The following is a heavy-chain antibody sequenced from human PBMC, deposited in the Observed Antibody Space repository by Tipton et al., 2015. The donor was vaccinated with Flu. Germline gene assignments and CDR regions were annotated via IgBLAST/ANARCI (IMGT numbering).Heavy chain of an antibody. J-gene: IGHJ1*01. CDR3: ANYNGWRHFQD. Sequence: SLRLSCGASGFTFRSYWMAWVRQAPGKGLEWVANMNQDGSEIHYVDSVKGRFTISRDNAKDSLYLQIDSLRAEDTAVYYCANYNGWRHFQDWGQGTLVTVSS. CDR2: MNQDGSEI. V-gene: IGHV3-7*01. D-gene: IGHD4-11*01. CDR1: GFTFRSYW.